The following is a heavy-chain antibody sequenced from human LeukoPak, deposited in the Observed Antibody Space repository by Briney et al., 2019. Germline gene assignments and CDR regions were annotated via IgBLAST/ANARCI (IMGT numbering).Heavy chain of an antibody. Sequence: PGGSLRLSCAASGFTVSSNYMSWVRQAPGKGLEWVAFIRYDGSNKYYADSVKGRFTISRDNSKNTLYLQMNSLRAEDTAVYYCAKLGYSSGWATRKYYYYYMDVWGKGTTVTISS. D-gene: IGHD6-19*01. J-gene: IGHJ6*03. CDR2: IRYDGSNK. CDR3: AKLGYSSGWATRKYYYYYMDV. CDR1: GFTVSSNY. V-gene: IGHV3-30*02.